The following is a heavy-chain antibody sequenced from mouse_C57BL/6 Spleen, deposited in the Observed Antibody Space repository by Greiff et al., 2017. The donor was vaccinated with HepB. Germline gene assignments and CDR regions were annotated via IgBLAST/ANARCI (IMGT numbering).Heavy chain of an antibody. J-gene: IGHJ3*01. Sequence: VQLQQSGAELVKPGASVKLSCTASGFNIKDYYMHWVKQRTEQGLEWIGRIDPEDGETKYAPKFQGKATITAGTSSNTAYLQLSSLTSEDTAVYYCAAVVATDAYWGQGTLVTVSA. D-gene: IGHD1-1*01. CDR2: IDPEDGET. V-gene: IGHV14-2*01. CDR3: AAVVATDAY. CDR1: GFNIKDYY.